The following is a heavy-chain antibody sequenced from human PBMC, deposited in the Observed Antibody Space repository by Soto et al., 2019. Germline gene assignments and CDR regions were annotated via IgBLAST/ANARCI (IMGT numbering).Heavy chain of an antibody. CDR2: INPSGGST. CDR1: GYTFTSYY. V-gene: IGHV1-46*01. Sequence: VKVSCKASGYTFTSYYMHWVRQAPGQGLEWMGIINPSGGSTSYAQKFQGRVTISVDTSKNQFSLKLSSVTAADTAVYYCAYDFWSGYYSSLWGQGTLVTVSS. CDR3: AYDFWSGYYSSL. J-gene: IGHJ4*02. D-gene: IGHD3-3*01.